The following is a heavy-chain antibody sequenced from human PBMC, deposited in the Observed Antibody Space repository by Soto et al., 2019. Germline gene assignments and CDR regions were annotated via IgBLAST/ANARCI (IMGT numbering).Heavy chain of an antibody. J-gene: IGHJ4*02. CDR2: IIPMFGTA. D-gene: IGHD5-18*01. CDR1: GGTFSTYA. Sequence: QVQLVQSGAEVKKPESSVKVSCKAPGGTFSTYAISWVRQAPGQGLEWMGGIIPMFGTANYAQRFQDRVTIPADESTNTVYIELSSLRSEDTAVYFCASGIQLWLRRINNGYSGGGQGTLVTVSS. CDR3: ASGIQLWLRRINNGYSG. V-gene: IGHV1-69*12.